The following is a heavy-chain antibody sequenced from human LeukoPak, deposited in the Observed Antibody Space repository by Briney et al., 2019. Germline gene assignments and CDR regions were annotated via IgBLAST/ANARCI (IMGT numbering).Heavy chain of an antibody. CDR3: ARENDEYSSSWYGYNWFDP. CDR1: GGSISSYY. D-gene: IGHD6-13*01. V-gene: IGHV4-59*01. Sequence: SETLSLTCTVSGGSISSYYWSWIRQPPGKGLEWIGYIYYSGSTNYNPSLKSRVTISVDTSKNQFSLKLSSVTAADTAVYYCARENDEYSSSWYGYNWFDPWGQGTLVTVSS. J-gene: IGHJ5*02. CDR2: IYYSGST.